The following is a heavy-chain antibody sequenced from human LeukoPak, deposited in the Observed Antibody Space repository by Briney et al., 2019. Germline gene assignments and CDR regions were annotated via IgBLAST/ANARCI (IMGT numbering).Heavy chain of an antibody. V-gene: IGHV1-69*05. Sequence: ASVKVSCKASGGTFSSYAISWVRQAPGQGLEWMGRIIPIFGTANYAQKFQGRVTITTDESTSTAYMELSSLTSEDTAVYYCARAPPKLWKYFDYWGQGTLVTFSS. CDR3: ARAPPKLWKYFDY. CDR1: GGTFSSYA. CDR2: IIPIFGTA. D-gene: IGHD1-1*01. J-gene: IGHJ4*02.